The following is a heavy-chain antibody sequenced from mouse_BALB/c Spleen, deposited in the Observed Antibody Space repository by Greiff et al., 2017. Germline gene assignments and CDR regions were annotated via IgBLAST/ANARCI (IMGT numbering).Heavy chain of an antibody. D-gene: IGHD1-1*01. CDR3: ARAVVAPRYWYFDV. J-gene: IGHJ1*01. CDR1: GISITTGNYR. Sequence: EVKLQESGPGLVKPSQTVSLTCTVTGISITTGNYRWSWIRQFPGNKLEWIGYIYYSGTITYNPSLTSRTTITRDTSKNQFFLEMNSLTAEDTATYYGARAVVAPRYWYFDVWGAGTTVTVSS. CDR2: IYYSGTI. V-gene: IGHV3-5*02.